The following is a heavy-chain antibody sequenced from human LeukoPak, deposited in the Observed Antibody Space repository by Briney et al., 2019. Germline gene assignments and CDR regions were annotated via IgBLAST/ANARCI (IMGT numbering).Heavy chain of an antibody. D-gene: IGHD2-2*01. CDR3: TREHCSSTSCYLDY. CDR1: GGSISSGGYY. V-gene: IGHV4-31*03. CDR2: IYYSGST. J-gene: IGHJ4*02. Sequence: SETLSLTCNVSGGSISSGGYYWSWIRQHPGKGLEWIGYIYYSGSTYYNPSLKSRVTISVDTSKNQFSLKLGSVTAADTAVYYCTREHCSSTSCYLDYWGQGTLVTVSS.